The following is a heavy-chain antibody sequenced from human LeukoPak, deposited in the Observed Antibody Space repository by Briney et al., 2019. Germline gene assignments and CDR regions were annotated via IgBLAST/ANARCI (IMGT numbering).Heavy chain of an antibody. V-gene: IGHV3-13*01. CDR2: ISTTDDT. J-gene: IGHJ6*02. D-gene: IGHD3-16*01. Sequence: GGSLRLSCAASGFTFSSYAMSWVRLGRGKGLEWVSTISTTDDTYYSGSVKGRFTISRENARNSLYLEMNNLSAGDTAVYYCARALAGPGGVYFYHYSMEIWGQGTTVTVSS. CDR1: GFTFSSYA. CDR3: ARALAGPGGVYFYHYSMEI.